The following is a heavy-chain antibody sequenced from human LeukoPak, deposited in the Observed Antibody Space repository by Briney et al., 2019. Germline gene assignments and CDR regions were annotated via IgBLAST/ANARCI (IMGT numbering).Heavy chain of an antibody. CDR2: IYYSGST. D-gene: IGHD6-13*01. CDR1: GGSISSYY. CDR3: AREDSSSWSGLGFDP. V-gene: IGHV4-59*01. Sequence: KPSETLSLTCTVSGGSISSYYWSWIRQPPGKGLEWIGYIYYSGSTNYNPSLKSRVTISVDTSKNQFSLKLSSVTAADTAVYYCAREDSSSWSGLGFDPWGQGTLATVSS. J-gene: IGHJ5*02.